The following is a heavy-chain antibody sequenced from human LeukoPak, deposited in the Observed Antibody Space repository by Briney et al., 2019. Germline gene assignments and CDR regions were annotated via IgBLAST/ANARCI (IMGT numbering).Heavy chain of an antibody. CDR2: MNPNSGST. V-gene: IGHV1-8*01. CDR1: GYTFTSYD. CDR3: AREYYYDSSGYLYYYGMDV. Sequence: GASVKVSCKASGYTFTSYDINWVRQATGQGLEWMGWMNPNSGSTGYAQKFQGRVTMTRNTSISTAYMELSSLRSEDTAVYYCAREYYYDSSGYLYYYGMDVWGQGTTVTVSS. J-gene: IGHJ6*02. D-gene: IGHD3-22*01.